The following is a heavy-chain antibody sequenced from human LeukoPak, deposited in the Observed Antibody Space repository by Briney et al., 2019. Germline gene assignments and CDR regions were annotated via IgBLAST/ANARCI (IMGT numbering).Heavy chain of an antibody. CDR1: GFNFSTYN. Sequence: GGSLRLSCAASGFNFSTYNVNWVRQAPGKGLDWVSYISSSSRTRYYADSVKGRFTISRDNAKGSLYLQMNSLRAEDTAVYYCVRESIGFDYWGQGTLVTVSS. J-gene: IGHJ4*02. D-gene: IGHD2-15*01. V-gene: IGHV3-48*04. CDR3: VRESIGFDY. CDR2: ISSSSRTR.